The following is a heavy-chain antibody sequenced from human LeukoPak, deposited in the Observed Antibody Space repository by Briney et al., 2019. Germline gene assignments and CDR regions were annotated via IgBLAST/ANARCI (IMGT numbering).Heavy chain of an antibody. D-gene: IGHD3-3*01. CDR1: GGSFSGYY. V-gene: IGHV4-34*01. CDR3: ESHLTTYDFWSGYYVPEHWFDP. Sequence: PSESLSLTCAVYGGSFSGYYWSWIRQPPGKVLEWIGEINHSGSTNYNPSLKSRVTISVDTPKNQFSMKLSSVTDAETAVYYCESHLTTYDFWSGYYVPEHWFDPWGQGTLVTVSS. J-gene: IGHJ5*02. CDR2: INHSGST.